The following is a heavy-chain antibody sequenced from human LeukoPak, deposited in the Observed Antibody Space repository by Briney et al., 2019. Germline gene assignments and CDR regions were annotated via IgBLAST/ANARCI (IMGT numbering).Heavy chain of an antibody. Sequence: GESLKSSCKGSGYIFTNYWSAWVRRMPGKGLGWLGIIFPVDSDTRYSPSFQGQVTISADKSITTAYLQWSSLKASDTAMYYCARHDNIATKSAEYFHHWGQGTLVTVSS. V-gene: IGHV5-51*01. CDR2: IFPVDSDT. D-gene: IGHD6-13*01. CDR1: GYIFTNYW. J-gene: IGHJ1*01. CDR3: ARHDNIATKSAEYFHH.